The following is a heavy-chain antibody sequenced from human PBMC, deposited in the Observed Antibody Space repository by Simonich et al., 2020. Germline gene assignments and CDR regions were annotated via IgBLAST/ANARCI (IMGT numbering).Heavy chain of an antibody. Sequence: QVQLQQWGAGLLKPSETLSLTCAVYGGSFSGYYWSCIRQPPGKGLEWIGEINHSGSTNKNPSFKSRVTISIDTSKNQYSLKLSSVTAADTAVYYCARGKGWKNAFDIWGQGTMVTVSS. CDR1: GGSFSGYY. V-gene: IGHV4-34*01. CDR2: INHSGST. J-gene: IGHJ3*02. D-gene: IGHD1-1*01. CDR3: ARGKGWKNAFDI.